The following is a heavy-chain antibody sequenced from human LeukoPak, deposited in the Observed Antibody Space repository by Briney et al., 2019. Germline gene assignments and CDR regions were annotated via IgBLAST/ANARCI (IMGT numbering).Heavy chain of an antibody. CDR3: ARDKAQDSVYYGMDV. CDR2: ISSGSNYI. V-gene: IGHV3-21*06. J-gene: IGHJ6*02. Sequence: GGSLRLSCAASGFTFSSYSMVWVRQAPGEGLEWVSSISSGSNYIYYADSVKGRFTISRDNARTSLYLQMNSLRAEDTAVCYCARDKAQDSVYYGMDVWGQGTTVTVSS. D-gene: IGHD6-6*01. CDR1: GFTFSSYS.